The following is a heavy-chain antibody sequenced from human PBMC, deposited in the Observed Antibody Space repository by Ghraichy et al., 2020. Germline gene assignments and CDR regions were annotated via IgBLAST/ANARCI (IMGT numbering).Heavy chain of an antibody. CDR1: GYTFTSYY. J-gene: IGHJ6*02. V-gene: IGHV1-46*01. Sequence: SVKVSCKASGYTFTSYYMHWVRQAPGQGLEWMGIINPSGGSTSYAQKFQGRVTMTRDTSTSTVYMEPSSLRSEDTAVYYCARDPYSSSSYYYGMDVWGQGTTVTVSS. D-gene: IGHD6-6*01. CDR2: INPSGGST. CDR3: ARDPYSSSSYYYGMDV.